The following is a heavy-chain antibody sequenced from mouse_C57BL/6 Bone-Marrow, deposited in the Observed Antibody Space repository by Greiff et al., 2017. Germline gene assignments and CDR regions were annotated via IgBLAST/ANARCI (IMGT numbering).Heavy chain of an antibody. D-gene: IGHD1-1*01. CDR3: AKTYYYGPWFAY. CDR1: GFSLTSYG. CDR2: IWRGGST. J-gene: IGHJ3*01. V-gene: IGHV2-5*01. Sequence: VKLEESGPGLVQPSQSLSITCTVSGFSLTSYGVHWVRQSPGKGLEWLGVIWRGGSTDYNAAFMSRLSITKDNSKSQVFFKMNSLQADDTAIYYCAKTYYYGPWFAYWGQGTLVTVSA.